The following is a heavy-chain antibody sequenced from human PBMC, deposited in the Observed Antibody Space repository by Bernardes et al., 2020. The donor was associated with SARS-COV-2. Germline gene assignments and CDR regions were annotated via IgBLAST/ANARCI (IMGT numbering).Heavy chain of an antibody. D-gene: IGHD6-25*01. CDR2: INPNSGGT. CDR3: VRRYGSGFNGFDT. Sequence: ASVKVSCKASGHTFTDSYIHWVRQAPGQGLEWMGWINPNSGGTKYAQKFQGRVTMTRDTSITAAYMEVSRLTSDDTAVYYCVRRYGSGFNGFDTWGQGTMVTVSS. V-gene: IGHV1-2*02. J-gene: IGHJ3*02. CDR1: GHTFTDSY.